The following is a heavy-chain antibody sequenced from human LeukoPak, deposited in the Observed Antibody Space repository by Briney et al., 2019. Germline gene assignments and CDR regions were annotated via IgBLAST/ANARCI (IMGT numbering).Heavy chain of an antibody. V-gene: IGHV3-13*05. D-gene: IGHD2-15*01. CDR2: IDTAGDP. Sequence: RGSLRLSCAASGFTFSSYDMHWVRQAIGKGLEWVSGIDTAGDPYYPGSVKGRFTISRENAKNSLYLQMNSLRAGDTAVYYCARGMGSSKNSLFDYWGQGTLVTVSS. CDR3: ARGMGSSKNSLFDY. J-gene: IGHJ4*02. CDR1: GFTFSSYD.